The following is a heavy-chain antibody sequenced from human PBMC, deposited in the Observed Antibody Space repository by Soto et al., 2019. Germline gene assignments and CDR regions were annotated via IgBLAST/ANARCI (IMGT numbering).Heavy chain of an antibody. V-gene: IGHV1-2*04. CDR2: INPNSGGT. J-gene: IGHJ5*02. Sequence: ASVKVYCKASGYTFTGYYMHWVRQAPGQGLEWMGWINPNSGGTNYAQKFQGWVTMTRDTSISTAYMELSRLRSDDTAVYYCARAGNKGYCSGGSCYYQYNWFDPWGQGTLVTVSS. D-gene: IGHD2-15*01. CDR1: GYTFTGYY. CDR3: ARAGNKGYCSGGSCYYQYNWFDP.